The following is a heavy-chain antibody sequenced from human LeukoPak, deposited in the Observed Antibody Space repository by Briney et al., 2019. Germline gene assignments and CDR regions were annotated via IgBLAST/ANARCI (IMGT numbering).Heavy chain of an antibody. D-gene: IGHD3-22*01. V-gene: IGHV3-9*01. J-gene: IGHJ3*02. CDR1: GFTFDDYA. CDR2: ISWNSGSI. Sequence: GGSLRLSCAASGFTFDDYAMPWVRQAPGKGLEWVSGISWNSGSIGYADSVKGRFTISRDNAKNSLYLQMNSLRAEDTALYYCAKDLGSSGYGAFDIWGQGTMVTDSS. CDR3: AKDLGSSGYGAFDI.